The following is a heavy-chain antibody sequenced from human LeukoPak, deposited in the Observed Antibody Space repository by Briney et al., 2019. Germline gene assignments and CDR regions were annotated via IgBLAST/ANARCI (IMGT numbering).Heavy chain of an antibody. CDR1: GFTFSSYG. CDR3: AKESSRYGDYQVFDY. V-gene: IGHV3-30*18. CDR2: ISYDVSNK. Sequence: GRSRRLAWAASGFTFSSYGMHWVRQAPGKRLEWVAVISYDVSNKYYADSGKGRFTISRDNSKNTLYLQMNSLRAEDTAVYYCAKESSRYGDYQVFDYWGQGTLVTVSS. J-gene: IGHJ4*02. D-gene: IGHD4-17*01.